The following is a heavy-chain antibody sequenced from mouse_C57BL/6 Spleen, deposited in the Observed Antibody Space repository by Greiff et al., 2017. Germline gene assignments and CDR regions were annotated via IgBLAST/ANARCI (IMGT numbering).Heavy chain of an antibody. CDR2: IWRGGST. Sequence: WVRQSPGKGLEWLGVIWRGGSTDYNAAFMSRLSITKDNSKSQVFFKMNSLQADDTAIYYCATLYGYYAMDYWGQGTSVTVSS. D-gene: IGHD1-1*02. CDR3: ATLYGYYAMDY. J-gene: IGHJ4*01. V-gene: IGHV2-5*01.